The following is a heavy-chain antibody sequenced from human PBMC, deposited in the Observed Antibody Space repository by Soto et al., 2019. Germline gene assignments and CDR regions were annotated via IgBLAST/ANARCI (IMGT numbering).Heavy chain of an antibody. D-gene: IGHD2-15*01. CDR2: INSDGTST. Sequence: GGSLRLSCAASGFTLNNYWMHWVRQVPGKGLMWFSRINSDGTSTTYADSVKGRFTISRDNAKNTLYLQMNSLRAEDTAVYYCASHHCRGGSCYGGDAFDIWGQGTMVTVSS. V-gene: IGHV3-74*01. CDR3: ASHHCRGGSCYGGDAFDI. CDR1: GFTLNNYW. J-gene: IGHJ3*02.